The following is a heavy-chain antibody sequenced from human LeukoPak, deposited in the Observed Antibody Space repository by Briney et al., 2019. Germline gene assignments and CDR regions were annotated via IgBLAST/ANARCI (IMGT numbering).Heavy chain of an antibody. J-gene: IGHJ3*02. CDR1: GDSVSSNSS. V-gene: IGHV6-1*01. CDR2: TYYRSKWYS. Sequence: SRTLSLTCAISGDSVSSNSSWNWIRQSPSRGLEWLGRTYYRSKWYSDYVVSVKSRLNINPDTSKNQFSLQLNSVTPEDTAVYYCARGGQGDGYSADEAFDIWGQGTMVTVS. CDR3: ARGGQGDGYSADEAFDI. D-gene: IGHD5-18*01.